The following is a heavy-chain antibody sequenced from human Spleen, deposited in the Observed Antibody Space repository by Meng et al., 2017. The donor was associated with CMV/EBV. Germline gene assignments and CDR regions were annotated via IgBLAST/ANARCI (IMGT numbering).Heavy chain of an antibody. Sequence: GESLKISCAASGFTFSTYWMHWVRQAPGKGLEWVSSILSGNNSIYYADSVEGRFTISRDNAKNSLYLQMSSLRVEDTAVYYCARSPPTLEWLLWDYWGQGTLVTVSS. CDR2: ILSGNNSI. CDR3: ARSPPTLEWLLWDY. D-gene: IGHD3-3*01. CDR1: GFTFSTYW. V-gene: IGHV3-21*01. J-gene: IGHJ4*02.